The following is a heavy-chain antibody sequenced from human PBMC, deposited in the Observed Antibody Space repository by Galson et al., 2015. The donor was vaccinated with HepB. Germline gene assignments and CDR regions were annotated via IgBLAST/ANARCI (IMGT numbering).Heavy chain of an antibody. D-gene: IGHD6-6*01. CDR3: AKEEARWYSNY. Sequence: SLRLSCAASGFTFSSYGMHWVRQAPGKGLEWVSAISGSGGSTYYADSVKGRFTISRDNSKNTLYLQMNSLRAEDTAVYYCAKEEARWYSNYWGQGTLVTVSS. CDR2: ISGSGGST. CDR1: GFTFSSYG. V-gene: IGHV3-23*01. J-gene: IGHJ4*02.